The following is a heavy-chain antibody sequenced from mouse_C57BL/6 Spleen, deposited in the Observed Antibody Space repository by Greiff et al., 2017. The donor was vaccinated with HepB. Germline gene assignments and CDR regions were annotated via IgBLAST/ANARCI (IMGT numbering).Heavy chain of an antibody. CDR3: ARGDDYDQNWYFDV. J-gene: IGHJ1*03. CDR1: GFTFSDYG. D-gene: IGHD2-4*01. CDR2: ISSGSSTI. Sequence: EVKVVESGGGLVKPGGSLKLSCAASGFTFSDYGMHWVRQAPEKGLEWVAYISSGSSTIYYADTVKGRFTISRDNAKNTLFLQMTSLRSEDTAVYYCARGDDYDQNWYFDVWGTGTTVTVSS. V-gene: IGHV5-17*01.